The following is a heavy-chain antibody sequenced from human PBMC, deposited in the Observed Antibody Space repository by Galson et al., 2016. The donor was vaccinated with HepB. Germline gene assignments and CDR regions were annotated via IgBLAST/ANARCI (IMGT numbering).Heavy chain of an antibody. CDR2: ISPNSGGT. Sequence: SVKVSCKASGYTFTGYYMHWVRQAPGQGLEWMGWISPNSGGTNYAQKFQGWVTMTRDTSISTAYMELSRLRSDDTAVYYCAIFSTGELPGFDYWGQGTLVTVSS. CDR1: GYTFTGYY. V-gene: IGHV1-2*04. J-gene: IGHJ4*02. D-gene: IGHD1-26*01. CDR3: AIFSTGELPGFDY.